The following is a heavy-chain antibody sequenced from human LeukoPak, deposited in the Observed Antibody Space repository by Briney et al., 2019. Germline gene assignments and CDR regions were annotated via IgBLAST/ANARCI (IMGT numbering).Heavy chain of an antibody. CDR2: MNPNSGGT. D-gene: IGHD2/OR15-2a*01. J-gene: IGHJ3*02. V-gene: IGHV1-2*06. CDR1: GYTFTGYY. CDR3: ARDSPIMGTFYAFDI. Sequence: ASVTVSCKASGYTFTGYYLHWVRQPHVQGPEWLGQMNPNSGGTNYAQKFQGRVTMTRDTSISTAYMELTRLRSDDTAVYYCARDSPIMGTFYAFDIWGQGTMVTVSS.